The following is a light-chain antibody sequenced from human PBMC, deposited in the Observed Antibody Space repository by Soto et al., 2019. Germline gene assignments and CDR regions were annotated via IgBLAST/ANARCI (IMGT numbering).Light chain of an antibody. V-gene: IGLV2-23*03. CDR2: EGS. J-gene: IGLJ2*01. CDR1: SSDVGSYNL. CDR3: CSHAGSTAFVV. Sequence: QSALTQPASVSGSPGQSITISCIGTSSDVGSYNLVSWYQQHPGKVPKLLIYEGSQRPSGISYRFSGSKSGNTASLTISGLQPEDEADYYCCSHAGSTAFVVFGGGTKLTVL.